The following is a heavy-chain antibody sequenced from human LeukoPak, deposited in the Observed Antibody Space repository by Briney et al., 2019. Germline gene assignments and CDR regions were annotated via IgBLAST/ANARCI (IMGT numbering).Heavy chain of an antibody. CDR2: ISGSGGST. V-gene: IGHV3-23*01. Sequence: GVSLRLSCAASGFTFSTYAMNWVRQAPGKGLEWVSAISGSGGSTYYADSVKGRFTISRDNSKNTLYLQMNSLRAEDTAVYYCAKESGYGILDYWGQGTLVTVSS. J-gene: IGHJ4*02. CDR1: GFTFSTYA. D-gene: IGHD5-12*01. CDR3: AKESGYGILDY.